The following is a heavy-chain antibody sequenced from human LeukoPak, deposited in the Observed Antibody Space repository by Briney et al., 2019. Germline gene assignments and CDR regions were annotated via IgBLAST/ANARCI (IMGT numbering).Heavy chain of an antibody. CDR3: AKKLKGTYGSGTIDY. D-gene: IGHD3-10*01. CDR2: ISGSGGST. Sequence: GGSLRLSCAASGFIFSSYAMSWVRQAPGKGLEWVSAISGSGGSTYYADSVKGRFTISRDNSKNTLYLQMNSLRAEDTAVYYCAKKLKGTYGSGTIDYWGQGTLVTVSS. J-gene: IGHJ4*02. CDR1: GFIFSSYA. V-gene: IGHV3-23*01.